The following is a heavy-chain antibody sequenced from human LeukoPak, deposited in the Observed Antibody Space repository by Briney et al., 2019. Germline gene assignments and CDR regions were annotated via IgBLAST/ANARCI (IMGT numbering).Heavy chain of an antibody. V-gene: IGHV4-39*07. CDR1: GGSISSSSYY. Sequence: SETLSLTCTVSGGSISSSSYYWGWIRQPPGKGLEWIGSIYYSGSTYYNPSLKSRVTISVDTSKNQFSLKLSSVTAADTAVYYCARVDYDGYSGDYYYYGMDVWGQGTTVTVSS. CDR3: ARVDYDGYSGDYYYYGMDV. J-gene: IGHJ6*02. CDR2: IYYSGST. D-gene: IGHD5-12*01.